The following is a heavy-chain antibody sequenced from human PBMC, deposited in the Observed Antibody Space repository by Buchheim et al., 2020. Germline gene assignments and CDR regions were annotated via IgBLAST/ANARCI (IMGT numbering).Heavy chain of an antibody. CDR2: IIPILGTA. Sequence: QVQLGQSGAEVKKPGSSVKVSCKASGGTFSSYAISWVRQAPGQGLEWMGGIIPILGTANYAQKCQGRVTITADKATSTAYMELSSLRSEDTAVYYCARAMGSTYYYDSSGYSSDYWGQGTL. CDR3: ARAMGSTYYYDSSGYSSDY. CDR1: GGTFSSYA. D-gene: IGHD3-22*01. J-gene: IGHJ4*02. V-gene: IGHV1-69*06.